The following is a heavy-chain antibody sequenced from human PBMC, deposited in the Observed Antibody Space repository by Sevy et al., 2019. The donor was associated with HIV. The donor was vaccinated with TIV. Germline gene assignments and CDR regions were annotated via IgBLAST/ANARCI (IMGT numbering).Heavy chain of an antibody. CDR2: ISSSSSYI. CDR1: GFTFSSYS. D-gene: IGHD1-26*01. CDR3: ARGGSSDAFDI. Sequence: GGSLRLSCAASGFTFSSYSMNWVRQAPGKGLEWVSSISSSSSYIYYADSVKGRFTISRDNAKNSLYLQMNSLRADHTAVYYCARGGSSDAFDIWGQGTMVTVSS. V-gene: IGHV3-21*01. J-gene: IGHJ3*02.